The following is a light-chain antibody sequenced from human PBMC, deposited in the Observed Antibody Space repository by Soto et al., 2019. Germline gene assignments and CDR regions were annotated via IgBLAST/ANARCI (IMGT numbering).Light chain of an antibody. CDR1: QSLLHVNGYNY. Sequence: VMTQSPLSLPVTPGEPASISCRSSQSLLHVNGYNYLDWYLQKPGQSPQLLIYLGSNRASGVPDRFSGSGSGTDFTLKISRVEAEDVGVYYCMQALQTPLTFGPGTKVDIK. CDR3: MQALQTPLT. V-gene: IGKV2-28*01. J-gene: IGKJ3*01. CDR2: LGS.